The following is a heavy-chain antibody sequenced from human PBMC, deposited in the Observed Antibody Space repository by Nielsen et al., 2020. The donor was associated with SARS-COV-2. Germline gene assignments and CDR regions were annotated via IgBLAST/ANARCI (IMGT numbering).Heavy chain of an antibody. CDR1: GFTFSSYG. CDR2: IWYDGSNK. D-gene: IGHD6-13*01. Sequence: GGSLRLSCAASGFTFSSYGMHWVRQAPGKGLEWVAVIWYDGSNKYYADSVKGRFTISRDNSKNTLYLQMNSLRAEDTAVYYCARAAAAGTDWFDPWGQGTLVTVSS. CDR3: ARAAAAGTDWFDP. J-gene: IGHJ5*02. V-gene: IGHV3-33*01.